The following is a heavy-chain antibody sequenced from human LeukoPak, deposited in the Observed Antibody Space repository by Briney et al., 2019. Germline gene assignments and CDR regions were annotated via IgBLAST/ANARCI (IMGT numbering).Heavy chain of an antibody. J-gene: IGHJ3*02. CDR1: GGSISSYY. Sequence: PSETLSLTCTVSGGSISSYYWSWIRQPPGKGLEWIGYIYYSGSTNYTPALKSRVTISVDTSKNQFSLKLSSVTAADTAVYYCARRSVVVTPIFVGDAFDIWGQGTMVTVS. V-gene: IGHV4-59*08. CDR3: ARRSVVVTPIFVGDAFDI. CDR2: IYYSGST. D-gene: IGHD2-21*02.